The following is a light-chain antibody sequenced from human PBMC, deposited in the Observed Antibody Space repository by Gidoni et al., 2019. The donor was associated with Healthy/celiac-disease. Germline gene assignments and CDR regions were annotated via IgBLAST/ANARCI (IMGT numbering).Light chain of an antibody. V-gene: IGLV2-23*01. CDR3: CSYAGSVV. CDR2: EGS. CDR1: SSDCGIYTL. Sequence: QSALTQPASGSGSPGQSSTISCTGTSSDCGIYTLVSWYQQHPGKAPKLMIYEGSKRPSGVSNLFSGSKSGNTASLTISGLQAEDEADYYCCSYAGSVVFGGGTKLTVL. J-gene: IGLJ2*01.